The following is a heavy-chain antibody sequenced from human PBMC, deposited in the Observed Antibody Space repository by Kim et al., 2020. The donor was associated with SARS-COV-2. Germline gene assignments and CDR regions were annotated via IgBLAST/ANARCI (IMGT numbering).Heavy chain of an antibody. V-gene: IGHV4-34*01. J-gene: IGHJ5*02. CDR3: ARGRQLVRRNWFDP. CDR2: INHSGST. CDR1: GGSFSGYY. Sequence: SETLSLTCAVYGGSFSGYYWSWIRQPPGKGLEWIGEINHSGSTNYNPSLKSRVTISVDTSKNQFSLKLSSVTAADTAVYYCARGRQLVRRNWFDPWGQGTLVTVSS. D-gene: IGHD6-13*01.